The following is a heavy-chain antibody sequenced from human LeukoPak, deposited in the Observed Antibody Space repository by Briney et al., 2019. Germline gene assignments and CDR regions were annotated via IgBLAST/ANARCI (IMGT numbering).Heavy chain of an antibody. CDR1: GFTFTSYA. Sequence: GGSLRLSCAASGFTFTSYAMSWLRQVPGKGLEWVAAISGIGDSTYYGDFVKGRFTLARDNSKNTLFLQMNTLRADDTAVYCCAREIGPRKNVDYWGQGTLVTVSS. CDR2: ISGIGDST. V-gene: IGHV3-23*01. D-gene: IGHD2-21*01. CDR3: AREIGPRKNVDY. J-gene: IGHJ4*02.